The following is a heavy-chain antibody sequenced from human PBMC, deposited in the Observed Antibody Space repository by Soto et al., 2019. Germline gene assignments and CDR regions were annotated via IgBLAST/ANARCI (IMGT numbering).Heavy chain of an antibody. J-gene: IGHJ4*02. CDR3: ATVSGSGWTTHQHFDY. D-gene: IGHD6-19*01. V-gene: IGHV1-24*01. CDR2: FDPEDGET. CDR1: GYTLTELS. Sequence: ASVKVSCKVSGYTLTELSMHWVRQAPGKGLEWMGGFDPEDGETIYAQKFQGRVTMTEDTSTDTAYMELSSLRSEDTAVYYCATVSGSGWTTHQHFDYWGQGTLVTVSS.